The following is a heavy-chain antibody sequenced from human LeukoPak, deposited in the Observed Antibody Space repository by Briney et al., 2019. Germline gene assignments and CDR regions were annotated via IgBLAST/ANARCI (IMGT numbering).Heavy chain of an antibody. D-gene: IGHD6-19*01. CDR2: ISGSGGST. CDR1: GFTFSSYA. J-gene: IGHJ5*02. Sequence: GGSLRLSCAASGFTFSSYAMSWVRQAPGKGLEWVSAISGSGGSTYYADSVKGRFTISRDNSKNTLYLQMNSLRAEDTAVYYCAKDGRIAVAGTLGGDWFDPWGQGTLVTFSS. CDR3: AKDGRIAVAGTLGGDWFDP. V-gene: IGHV3-23*01.